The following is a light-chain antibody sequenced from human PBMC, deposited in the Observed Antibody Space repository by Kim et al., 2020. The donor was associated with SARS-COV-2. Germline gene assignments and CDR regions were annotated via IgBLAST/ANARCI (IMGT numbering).Light chain of an antibody. CDR2: DAS. Sequence: IVLTQSPATLSLSPGETATLSCRASQSVGSYLAWYQQKVGQAPRLLIYDASNRATGIPARFSGSGSGTDFTLTISSLEPEDFAVYYCQQRYNWWTFGQGTKVDIK. CDR1: QSVGSY. J-gene: IGKJ1*01. V-gene: IGKV3-11*01. CDR3: QQRYNWWT.